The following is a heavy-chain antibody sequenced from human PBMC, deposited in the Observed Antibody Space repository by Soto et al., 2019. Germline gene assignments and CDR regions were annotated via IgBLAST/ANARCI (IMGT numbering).Heavy chain of an antibody. V-gene: IGHV1-18*01. CDR1: GYTFTSYG. CDR3: ARETAGFWSGYYQENWFDP. D-gene: IGHD3-3*01. Sequence: GASVKVSCKASGYTFTSYGISWVRQAPGQGLEWMGWISAYNGNTNYAQKLQGRVTMTTDTSTSTAYMELRSLRSDDTAVYYCARETAGFWSGYYQENWFDPWGQGTLVTVSS. J-gene: IGHJ5*02. CDR2: ISAYNGNT.